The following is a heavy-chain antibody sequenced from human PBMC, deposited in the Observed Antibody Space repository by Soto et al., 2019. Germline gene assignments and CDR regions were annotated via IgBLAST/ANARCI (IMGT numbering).Heavy chain of an antibody. CDR2: ISYDGSNK. D-gene: IGHD2-15*01. J-gene: IGHJ5*02. V-gene: IGHV3-30-3*01. CDR3: ARGVVVVTATDYNWFDP. CDR1: GFTFSSYA. Sequence: GGSLILSCAASGFTFSSYAMHWVLQAPGKGLEWVAVISYDGSNKYYADSVKGRFTIFRDNSKNTLYLQMNSLRAEDTAVYYCARGVVVVTATDYNWFDPWGQGTLVTVSS.